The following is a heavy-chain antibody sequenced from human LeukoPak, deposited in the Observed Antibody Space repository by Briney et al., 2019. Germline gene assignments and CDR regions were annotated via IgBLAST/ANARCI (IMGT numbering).Heavy chain of an antibody. V-gene: IGHV3-23*01. CDR1: GFTFSSYA. J-gene: IGHJ4*02. CDR2: ISGSGGST. Sequence: GGSLRLSCAASGFTFSSYAMSWVRQAPGKGLEWVSAISGSGGSTYYADSVKGRFTISRDNSKNTLYLQMNSLRAEDTAVYYCAKAKLPGYSSGWYFDYWGQGTLVTVSS. CDR3: AKAKLPGYSSGWYFDY. D-gene: IGHD6-19*01.